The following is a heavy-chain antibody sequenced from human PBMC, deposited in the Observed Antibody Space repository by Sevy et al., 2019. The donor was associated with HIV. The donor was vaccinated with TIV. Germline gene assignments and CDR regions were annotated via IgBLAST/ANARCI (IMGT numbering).Heavy chain of an antibody. CDR2: ISASGGST. J-gene: IGHJ4*02. CDR1: GFIFNSYA. Sequence: GGSLRLSCAASGFIFNSYAMSWVRQAPGKGLEWVSSISASGGSTYYADSVKGRFTISRDNSRNTVDVEMNSLRGEDTAIYYCARCYGSGSPPDFWGQGTQVTVSS. CDR3: ARCYGSGSPPDF. V-gene: IGHV3-23*01. D-gene: IGHD3-10*01.